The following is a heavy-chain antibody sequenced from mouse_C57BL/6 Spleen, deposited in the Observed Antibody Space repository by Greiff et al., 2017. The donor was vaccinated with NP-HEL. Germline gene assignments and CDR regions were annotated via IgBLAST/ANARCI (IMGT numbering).Heavy chain of an antibody. V-gene: IGHV10-1*01. CDR1: GFSFNTYA. D-gene: IGHD3-2*02. CDR3: VREDQGRNYYFDY. CDR2: IRSKSNNYAT. J-gene: IGHJ2*01. Sequence: EVMLVESGGGLVQPKGSLKLSCAASGFSFNTYAMNWVRQAPGKGLEWVARIRSKSNNYATYYADSVKDSFTISRDDSESMLYLQMNNLKTEDTAMYYCVREDQGRNYYFDYWGQGTTLTVSS.